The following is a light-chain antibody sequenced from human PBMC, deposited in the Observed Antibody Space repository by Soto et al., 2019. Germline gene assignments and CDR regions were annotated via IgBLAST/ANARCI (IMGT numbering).Light chain of an antibody. CDR2: DTS. V-gene: IGKV3-20*01. CDR3: QQYGTSPWT. Sequence: EIVLTQSPATLSLSPGERATLSCRASQTVTSIYLAWYQQKRGQAPRLLIFDTSSRATGIPDRFCGSGSGIDFTLTISRLEPEDFGAYYCQQYGTSPWTFGQRNKVVIK. J-gene: IGKJ1*01. CDR1: QTVTSIY.